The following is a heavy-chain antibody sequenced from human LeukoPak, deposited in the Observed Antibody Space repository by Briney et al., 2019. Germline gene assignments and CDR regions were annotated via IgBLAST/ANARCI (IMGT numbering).Heavy chain of an antibody. CDR2: IIPIFGTA. D-gene: IGHD2-8*02. Sequence: SVKVSCKASGGTFSSYAISWVRQAPGQGLEWMGGIIPIFGTANYAQKFQGRVTITADESTSTAYMELSSLRSEDTAVYYCARVLTAYWYFDLWGRGTLVTVSS. V-gene: IGHV1-69*13. CDR1: GGTFSSYA. CDR3: ARVLTAYWYFDL. J-gene: IGHJ2*01.